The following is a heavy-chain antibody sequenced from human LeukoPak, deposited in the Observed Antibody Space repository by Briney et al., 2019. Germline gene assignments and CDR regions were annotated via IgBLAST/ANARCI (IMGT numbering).Heavy chain of an antibody. CDR2: INPSGGST. CDR1: GYTFTSYY. Sequence: ASVKVSCKASGYTFTSYYMHWVRQAPGQGLEWMGIINPSGGSTSYAQKFQGRVTMTRDMSTSTVYMELSSLRSEDTAVYYCARVGAVAKHDYWGQGTLVTVSS. J-gene: IGHJ4*02. CDR3: ARVGAVAKHDY. D-gene: IGHD6-19*01. V-gene: IGHV1-46*01.